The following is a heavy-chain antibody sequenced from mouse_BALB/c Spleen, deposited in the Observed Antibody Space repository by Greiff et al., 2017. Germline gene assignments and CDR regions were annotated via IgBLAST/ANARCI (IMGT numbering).Heavy chain of an antibody. D-gene: IGHD1-1*01. Sequence: VQLQQSGAELVRPGSSVKISCKASGYAFSSYWMNWVKQRPGQGLEWIGQIYPGDGDTNYNGKFKGKATLTADKSSSTAYMQLSSLTSEDSAVYFCARSDYYGSSPFAYWGQGTLVTVSA. CDR1: GYAFSSYW. CDR3: ARSDYYGSSPFAY. V-gene: IGHV1-80*01. J-gene: IGHJ3*01. CDR2: IYPGDGDT.